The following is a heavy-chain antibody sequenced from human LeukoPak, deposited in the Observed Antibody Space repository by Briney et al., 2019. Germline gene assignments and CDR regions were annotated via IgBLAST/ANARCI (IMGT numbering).Heavy chain of an antibody. CDR1: GFTFTNAW. V-gene: IGHV3-15*01. D-gene: IGHD2-15*01. J-gene: IGHJ3*02. CDR2: IMSKTNGGTI. CDR3: TSGFCIGTKCHWDDAFDI. Sequence: PGGSLRLSCTASGFTFTNAWMTWVRQAPGKGLEWVGRIMSKTNGGTIHYAAPVKGRFTLSNSRNTVFLQINSLKTEDTAVYYCTSGFCIGTKCHWDDAFDIWGQGTVVTVSS.